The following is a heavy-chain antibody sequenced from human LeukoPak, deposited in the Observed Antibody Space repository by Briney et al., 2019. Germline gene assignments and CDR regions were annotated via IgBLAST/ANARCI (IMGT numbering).Heavy chain of an antibody. Sequence: GGSLRLSCAASGLTVSSNYMSWVRQAPGKGLEWVSVIYSGGSTYYADSVKGRFTISRDNSKNTLYLQMNSLRAEDTAVYYCARDTGMATTMGDAFDIWGQGTMVTVSS. CDR3: ARDTGMATTMGDAFDI. CDR1: GLTVSSNY. V-gene: IGHV3-53*01. J-gene: IGHJ3*02. CDR2: IYSGGST. D-gene: IGHD5-24*01.